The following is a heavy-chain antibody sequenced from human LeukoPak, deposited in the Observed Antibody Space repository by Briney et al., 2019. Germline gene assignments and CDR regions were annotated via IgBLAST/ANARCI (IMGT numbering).Heavy chain of an antibody. Sequence: ASVKVSCKASGYTFTSYAMSWVRQAPGQGLEWMGWISAYSGNTHYSHKLQGRVTMTTDTSTSTGYMELRSLRSDDTAVYYCASGRYSSSSPHYYYYYMDVWGKGTTVTVSS. J-gene: IGHJ6*03. CDR2: ISAYSGNT. CDR3: ASGRYSSSSPHYYYYYMDV. CDR1: GYTFTSYA. D-gene: IGHD6-6*01. V-gene: IGHV1-18*01.